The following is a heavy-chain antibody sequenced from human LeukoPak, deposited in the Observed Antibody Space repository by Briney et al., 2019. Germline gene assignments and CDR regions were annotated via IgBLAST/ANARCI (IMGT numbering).Heavy chain of an antibody. V-gene: IGHV4-4*07. CDR1: GGSIRSYY. CDR2: IYTSGST. CDR3: ARDALYCSSTSCYRYWYFDL. J-gene: IGHJ2*01. D-gene: IGHD2-2*01. Sequence: SETLSLTCTVSGGSIRSYYWNWVRRPAGKGLEWIGRIYTSGSTNYNPSLKSRVTMSVDTSKIQFSLKLSSVTAADTAVYYCARDALYCSSTSCYRYWYFDLWGRGNLVTVSS.